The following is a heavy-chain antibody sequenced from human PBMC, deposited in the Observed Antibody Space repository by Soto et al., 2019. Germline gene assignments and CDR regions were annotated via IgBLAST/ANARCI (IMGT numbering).Heavy chain of an antibody. D-gene: IGHD4-4*01. Sequence: GGSLSLSCAASGFTFNDYNMNWVRQAPGKGLEWVAYIRSTSTSIHYADSVRGRFTISRDSAKNSLYLQMNSLRDEDTAVYYCVRESLTVTQRVGFYYGMDVWGQGTTVTVSS. J-gene: IGHJ6*02. V-gene: IGHV3-48*02. CDR2: IRSTSTSI. CDR3: VRESLTVTQRVGFYYGMDV. CDR1: GFTFNDYN.